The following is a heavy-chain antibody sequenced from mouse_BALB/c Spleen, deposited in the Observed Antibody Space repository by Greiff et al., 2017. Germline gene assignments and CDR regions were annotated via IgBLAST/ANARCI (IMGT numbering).Heavy chain of an antibody. CDR3: TRGLGLNAMDY. CDR1: GYSFTSYW. V-gene: IGHV1-5*01. D-gene: IGHD3-3*01. Sequence: EVQLQQSGTVLARPGASVKMSCKASGYSFTSYWMHWVKQRPGQGLEWIGAIYPGNSDTSYNQKFKGKAKLTAVTSASTAYMELSSLTNEDSAVYYCTRGLGLNAMDYWGQGTSVTVSS. CDR2: IYPGNSDT. J-gene: IGHJ4*01.